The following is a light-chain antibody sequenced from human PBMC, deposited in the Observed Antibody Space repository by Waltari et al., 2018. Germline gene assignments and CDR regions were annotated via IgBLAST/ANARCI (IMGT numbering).Light chain of an antibody. CDR2: GTSDGSH. CDR3: QTGGHGTWV. CDR1: SGHSSNV. Sequence: QLALTQSPSASASLGASVKLTCTLNSGHSSNVVAWLQQQPEKGPRYLMKGTSDGSHSKGDDIPDRFSGSGSGAERYLTISSLQSEDEADYYCQTGGHGTWVFGGGTKLTVL. V-gene: IGLV4-69*02. J-gene: IGLJ3*02.